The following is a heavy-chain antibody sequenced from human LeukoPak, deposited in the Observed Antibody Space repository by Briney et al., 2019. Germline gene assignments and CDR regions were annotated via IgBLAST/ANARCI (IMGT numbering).Heavy chain of an antibody. J-gene: IGHJ3*02. CDR2: ISISSNYI. Sequence: GGSLRLSCAASGFTFSRYSMNWVRQAPGKGLEWVSSISISSNYIYYTDPVKGRFTISRDNAKNSLYLQMNSLRAEDTAVYYCARGSRFGVVERDAFDIWGQGTMVTVSS. D-gene: IGHD3-3*01. V-gene: IGHV3-21*01. CDR3: ARGSRFGVVERDAFDI. CDR1: GFTFSRYS.